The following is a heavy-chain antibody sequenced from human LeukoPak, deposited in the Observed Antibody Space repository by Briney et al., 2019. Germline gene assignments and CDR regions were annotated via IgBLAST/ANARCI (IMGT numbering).Heavy chain of an antibody. J-gene: IGHJ4*02. Sequence: SETLSLTCTVSGGSISSYYWSWIRQPPGKGLEWIGYIYYSGSTNYNPSLKSRVTTSVDTSKNQFSLKLSSVTAADTAVYYCARARSDYGDYYFDYWGQGTLVTVSS. CDR1: GGSISSYY. D-gene: IGHD4-17*01. V-gene: IGHV4-59*01. CDR3: ARARSDYGDYYFDY. CDR2: IYYSGST.